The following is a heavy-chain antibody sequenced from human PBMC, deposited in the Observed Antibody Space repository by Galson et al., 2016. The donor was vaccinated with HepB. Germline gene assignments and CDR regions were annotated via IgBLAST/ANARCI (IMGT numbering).Heavy chain of an antibody. CDR2: IGHDGNKE. V-gene: IGHV3-33*01. Sequence: SMRLPCAASGFSFRAYVMHWVRQAPGKGLEWVAGIGHDGNKEYFRESATGRFTVSRDNSKNTLYLQMNTLGVEDTAVYYCARGDPWYSSGWGPDYWGQGTLVSVSS. D-gene: IGHD6-19*01. CDR3: ARGDPWYSSGWGPDY. J-gene: IGHJ4*02. CDR1: GFSFRAYV.